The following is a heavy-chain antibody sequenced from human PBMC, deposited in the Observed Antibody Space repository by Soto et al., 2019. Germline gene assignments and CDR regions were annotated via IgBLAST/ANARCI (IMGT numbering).Heavy chain of an antibody. J-gene: IGHJ6*02. D-gene: IGHD6-19*01. CDR3: VKDGRSGWTYFVAMDL. CDR2: ILYDGSKK. CDR1: GFTFSSYG. V-gene: IGHV3-30*18. Sequence: QVQLVESGGGVVQPGRSLRLSCAASGFTFSSYGMHWVRQAPGKGLEWVAVILYDGSKKYYADSVKGRFTISRDNSKNTLYLQMSSLRAEDTALYYCVKDGRSGWTYFVAMDLWGQGTT.